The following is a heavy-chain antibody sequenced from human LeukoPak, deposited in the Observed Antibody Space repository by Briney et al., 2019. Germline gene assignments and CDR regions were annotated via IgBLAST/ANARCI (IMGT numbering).Heavy chain of an antibody. D-gene: IGHD3-22*01. CDR1: VYTLTELS. J-gene: IGHJ4*02. CDR2: FDPEEGET. CDR3: ATPYDSSGFDY. V-gene: IGHV1-24*01. Sequence: ASVRVSCKVSVYTLTELSMHWVRQAPGKGREWMGGFDPEEGETIYAQKFQGRVTMTEDTFTETAYMELSSLRSEDTAVYYCATPYDSSGFDYWGQGTLVTVSS.